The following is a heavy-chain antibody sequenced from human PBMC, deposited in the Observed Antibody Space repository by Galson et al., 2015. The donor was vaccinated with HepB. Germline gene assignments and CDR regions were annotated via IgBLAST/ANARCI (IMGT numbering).Heavy chain of an antibody. CDR2: ISYDGSNK. D-gene: IGHD1-1*01. J-gene: IGHJ4*02. CDR3: AKDLEPACDY. V-gene: IGHV3-30*18. CDR1: GFTFSSYG. Sequence: SLRLSCAASGFTFSSYGVHWVRQAPGKGLEWVAVISYDGSNKFYADSVKGRFTISRDNSRTTLYLQMNSLRPEDTAVYYCAKDLEPACDYWGQGTLVTVSS.